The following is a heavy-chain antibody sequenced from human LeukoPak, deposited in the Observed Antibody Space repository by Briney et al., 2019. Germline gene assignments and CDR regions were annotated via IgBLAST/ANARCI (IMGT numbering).Heavy chain of an antibody. CDR2: ISGSDGRT. V-gene: IGHV3-23*01. CDR1: GFTFSSYT. J-gene: IGHJ4*02. Sequence: GGSLRLSCAASGFTFSSYTMNWVRQAPGKGLEWVSSISGSDGRTFYADSVKGRFTISRDNSQNTLYMQMSSLRAEDTAIYYCTRRGGSTGWGAFDYWGQGTLITVSS. D-gene: IGHD6-19*01. CDR3: TRRGGSTGWGAFDY.